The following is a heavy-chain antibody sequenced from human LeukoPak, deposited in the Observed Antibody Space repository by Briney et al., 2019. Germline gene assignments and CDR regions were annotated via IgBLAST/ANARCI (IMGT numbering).Heavy chain of an antibody. V-gene: IGHV3-23*01. CDR2: ICCSCGST. D-gene: IGHD3-10*01. J-gene: IGHJ6*03. CDR1: IPFNNLC. CDR3: AKGGPYGSGSSNYYYYYMDV. Sequence: GALKLFLCTPWIPFNNLCNNLVRPASGEGLEWVSAICCSCGSTYYADSVKGRFTISRDNSKNTLYLQMNSLRAEDTAVYYCAKGGPYGSGSSNYYYYYMDVWGKGTTVTVSS.